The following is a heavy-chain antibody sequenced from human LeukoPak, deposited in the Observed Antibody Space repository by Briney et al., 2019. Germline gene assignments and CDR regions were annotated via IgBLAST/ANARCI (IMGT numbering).Heavy chain of an antibody. D-gene: IGHD1-26*01. V-gene: IGHV1-69*05. CDR1: VGTFSSYA. Sequence: SVKVSCKASVGTFSSYAISWVRQAPGQGREWMGGIIPIFGTANYAQKFQGRATITTDESTSTAYMELSSLRSEDTAVYYCASRLVGAIPRPFDYWGQGTLVTVSS. CDR3: ASRLVGAIPRPFDY. J-gene: IGHJ4*02. CDR2: IIPIFGTA.